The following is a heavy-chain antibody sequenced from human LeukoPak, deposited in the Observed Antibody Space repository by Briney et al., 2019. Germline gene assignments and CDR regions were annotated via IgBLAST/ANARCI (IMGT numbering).Heavy chain of an antibody. Sequence: SETLSLTCAVYGGSFSGYYWSWIRQPPGKGLEWIGEINHSGSTNYNPSLKSRVTISVDTSKNQFSPKLSSVTAADTAVYYCARGDYDILTGYYGTANWFDPWGQGTLVTVSS. CDR3: ARGDYDILTGYYGTANWFDP. V-gene: IGHV4-34*01. CDR2: INHSGST. CDR1: GGSFSGYY. J-gene: IGHJ5*02. D-gene: IGHD3-9*01.